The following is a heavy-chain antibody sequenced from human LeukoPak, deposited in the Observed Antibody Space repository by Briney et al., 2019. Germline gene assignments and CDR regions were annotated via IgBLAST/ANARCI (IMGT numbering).Heavy chain of an antibody. J-gene: IGHJ5*02. D-gene: IGHD3/OR15-3a*01. Sequence: ASVKVSCKASGGTFSSYAISWVRQAPGQGLEWMGGIIPIFGTANYAQKFQGRVTITADESTSTAYMELSSLRSEDTAVYYCARWTRGESEFDPWGQGTLVTVSS. CDR1: GGTFSSYA. CDR2: IIPIFGTA. CDR3: ARWTRGESEFDP. V-gene: IGHV1-69*13.